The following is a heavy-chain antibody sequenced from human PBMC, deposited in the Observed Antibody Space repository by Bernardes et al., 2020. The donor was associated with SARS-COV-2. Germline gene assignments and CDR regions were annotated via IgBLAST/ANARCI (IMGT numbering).Heavy chain of an antibody. J-gene: IGHJ5*02. CDR2: ISYDGRIK. V-gene: IGHV3-30*04. Sequence: GGSLRLSCAASGFRFSNYALHWVRQAPGKGLEWVALISYDGRIKYYGDSVKGRFIISRDNSKNTLFLQMNSLRVEDTSVYYCARDQSYYGSGTYFDWFDPWGQGTLVTVSS. CDR1: GFRFSNYA. CDR3: ARDQSYYGSGTYFDWFDP. D-gene: IGHD3-10*01.